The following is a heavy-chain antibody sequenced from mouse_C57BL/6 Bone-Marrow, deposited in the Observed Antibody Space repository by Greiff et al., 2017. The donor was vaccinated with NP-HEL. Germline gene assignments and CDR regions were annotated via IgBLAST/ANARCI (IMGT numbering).Heavy chain of an antibody. Sequence: DVKLVESGAELVRPGASVKLSCTASGFNIKDDYMHWVKQRPEQGLEWIGWIDPENGDTEYASKFQGKATITADTSSNTAYLQLSSLTSEDTAVYYCTRSDGSSPYYAMDYWGQGTSVTVSS. D-gene: IGHD1-1*01. V-gene: IGHV14-4*01. CDR2: IDPENGDT. J-gene: IGHJ4*01. CDR1: GFNIKDDY. CDR3: TRSDGSSPYYAMDY.